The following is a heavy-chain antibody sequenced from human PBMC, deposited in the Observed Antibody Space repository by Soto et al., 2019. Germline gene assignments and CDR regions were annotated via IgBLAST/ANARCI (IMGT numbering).Heavy chain of an antibody. Sequence: QVQLQESGPGLVKPSETLSLTCTVSGGSISSYYWSWIRQPPGKGLEWIGYIYYSGSTNYNPSLKSRVTITVDTSMNQFSMKLSSVTAEDTAVYYCAKVNDSWTGYYSTNWFDPWGQGTLVTVSS. J-gene: IGHJ5*02. CDR3: AKVNDSWTGYYSTNWFDP. V-gene: IGHV4-59*01. CDR2: IYYSGST. D-gene: IGHD3-3*01. CDR1: GGSISSYY.